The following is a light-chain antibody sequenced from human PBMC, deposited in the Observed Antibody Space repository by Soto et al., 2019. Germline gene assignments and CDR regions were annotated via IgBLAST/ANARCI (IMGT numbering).Light chain of an antibody. CDR2: TAS. J-gene: IGKJ5*01. V-gene: IGKV1-12*01. CDR3: QDTTIFPIT. CDR1: QGISSW. Sequence: DVEMTLTQSSMSASVADTVTITCRASQGISSWLTWHQQKPGKAPKVLIYTASSLQSGVPSRFSGSGSGTEFTLTISSLQPEDFATYYCQDTTIFPITSGQGARLEI.